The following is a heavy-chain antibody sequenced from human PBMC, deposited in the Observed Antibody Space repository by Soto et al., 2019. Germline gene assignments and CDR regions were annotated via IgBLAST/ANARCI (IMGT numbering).Heavy chain of an antibody. CDR3: VREYCSGGSCYLDY. J-gene: IGHJ4*02. CDR2: IWYDGSNK. V-gene: IGHV3-33*01. CDR1: GFTFSSYG. D-gene: IGHD2-15*01. Sequence: QVQLVESGGGVVQPGRSLRLSCAASGFTFSSYGMHWVRQAPGKGLEWVAVIWYDGSNKYYADSVKGRFTISRDNSKNTLYLQMNSLRAEDTAVYYCVREYCSGGSCYLDYWGQGTLVTVSS.